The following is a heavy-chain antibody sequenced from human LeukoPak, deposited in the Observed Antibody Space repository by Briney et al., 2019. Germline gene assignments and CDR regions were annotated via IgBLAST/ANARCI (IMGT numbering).Heavy chain of an antibody. CDR3: AREAYCGGDCYSDSDAFDI. CDR1: RFTFSSYW. V-gene: IGHV3-7*01. Sequence: AGGSLRLSCAASRFTFSSYWMSWVRQAPGKGLEWVANIKQDGSEKYYVDSVKGRFTISRDNAKNSLYLQMNSLRAEDTAVYYCAREAYCGGDCYSDSDAFDIWGQGTMVTVSS. D-gene: IGHD2-21*01. J-gene: IGHJ3*02. CDR2: IKQDGSEK.